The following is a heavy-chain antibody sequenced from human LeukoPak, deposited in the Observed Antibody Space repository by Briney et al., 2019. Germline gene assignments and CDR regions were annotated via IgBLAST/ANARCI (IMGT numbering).Heavy chain of an antibody. CDR2: IYDGGST. V-gene: IGHV3-66*01. D-gene: IGHD4-17*01. J-gene: IGHJ5*02. CDR1: GITISSNH. Sequence: PGGSLRLSCAASGITISSNHMSWVRQAPGKGLEWVSVIYDGGSTYYADSVKGRFTISRDNSKNTLYLQMNSLRAEDTAVYYCARFYGVPGGWFDPWGQGTLVTVSS. CDR3: ARFYGVPGGWFDP.